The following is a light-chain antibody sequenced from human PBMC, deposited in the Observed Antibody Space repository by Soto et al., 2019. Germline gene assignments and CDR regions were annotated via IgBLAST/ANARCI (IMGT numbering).Light chain of an antibody. V-gene: IGKV1-39*01. CDR1: QSISNH. J-gene: IGKJ1*01. CDR2: AAS. CDR3: QQSYSSPPT. Sequence: DIQMTQSPSSLSASVEDRVIITCRASQSISNHLNWYQQKPGKAPKLLIFAASSLQSGVPSRFSGSRSWPDFTLTISSLQTEDFATYYCQQSYSSPPTFGQGTKVEIK.